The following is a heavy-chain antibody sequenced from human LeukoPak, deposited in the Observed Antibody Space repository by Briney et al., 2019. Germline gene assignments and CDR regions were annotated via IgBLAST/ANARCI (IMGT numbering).Heavy chain of an antibody. J-gene: IGHJ4*02. Sequence: SETLSLTCAVYGGSFSGNYWGWIRQPPGKGLEWIGSIYYSGSTYYNPSLKSRVTISVDTSKNQFSLKLSSVTAADTAVYYCARDQLGTGIAVADRGDYWGQGTLATVSS. CDR1: GGSFSGNY. D-gene: IGHD6-19*01. CDR2: IYYSGST. V-gene: IGHV4-34*01. CDR3: ARDQLGTGIAVADRGDY.